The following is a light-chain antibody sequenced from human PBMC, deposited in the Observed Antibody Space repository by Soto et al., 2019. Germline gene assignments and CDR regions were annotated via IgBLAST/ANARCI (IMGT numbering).Light chain of an antibody. J-gene: IGKJ1*01. Sequence: DIVLTQSPATLSLSPGERVTLSCRASESVSRNLAWYQQKPGQTPRLLIYGASTRATGVPARFSGSGSGTDFILAITSLQSEDFAVYYCQQYWHWPRTFGQGTKVDIK. CDR3: QQYWHWPRT. CDR2: GAS. CDR1: ESVSRN. V-gene: IGKV3-15*01.